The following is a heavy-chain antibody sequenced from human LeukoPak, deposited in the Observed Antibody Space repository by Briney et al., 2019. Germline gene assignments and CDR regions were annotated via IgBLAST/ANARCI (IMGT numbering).Heavy chain of an antibody. V-gene: IGHV1-69*13. J-gene: IGHJ3*01. CDR3: AYLSASNTGAFDV. Sequence: SVKVSCKASGYTFTGYYMHWVRQAPGQGLEWMGGIIPMFRTANYGQKFQGRVTITADDSTSTGHMELSSLRSEDTAVFYCAYLSASNTGAFDVWGQGTVVTVSS. CDR1: GYTFTGYY. D-gene: IGHD2-8*02. CDR2: IIPMFRTA.